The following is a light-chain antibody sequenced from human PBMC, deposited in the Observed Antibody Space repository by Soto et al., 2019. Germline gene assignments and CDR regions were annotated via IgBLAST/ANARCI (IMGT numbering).Light chain of an antibody. CDR2: DVN. V-gene: IGLV2-14*03. J-gene: IGLJ2*01. CDR1: SSDIGAYNY. CDR3: TSWTTSTTMI. Sequence: QSALTQPASVSGSPGQSITISCTGTSSDIGAYNYVSWYQQHPGKAPKLMIYDVNIRPSGVSNRFSGSKSGNTASLTISGLQAEDAADYYCTSWTTSTTMIFSGGTKVTVL.